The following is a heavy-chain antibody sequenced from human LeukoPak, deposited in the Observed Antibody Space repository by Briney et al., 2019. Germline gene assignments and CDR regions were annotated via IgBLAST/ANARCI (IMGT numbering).Heavy chain of an antibody. Sequence: ASVKVSCKASGYTFTGYYMHWVRQAPGQGLEWMGWINPNSGGTNYAQKFQGRVTMTRDTSISTAYMELSSLRSEDTAVYYCARGKLVQDAFDIWGQGTMVTVSS. J-gene: IGHJ3*02. V-gene: IGHV1-2*02. CDR2: INPNSGGT. CDR3: ARGKLVQDAFDI. D-gene: IGHD2-2*01. CDR1: GYTFTGYY.